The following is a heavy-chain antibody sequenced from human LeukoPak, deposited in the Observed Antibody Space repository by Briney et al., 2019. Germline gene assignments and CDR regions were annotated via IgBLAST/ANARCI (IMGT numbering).Heavy chain of an antibody. Sequence: GGSLRLSCAASGFTFSNAWMSWVRQAPGKGLEWVGRIKSKTDGGTTDYAAPVKGRFTISRDDSKNTLYLQMNSLKTEDTAVYYCTTDQYYYDSSCYYSFFDYWGQGTLVTVSS. CDR2: IKSKTDGGTT. J-gene: IGHJ4*02. V-gene: IGHV3-15*01. CDR3: TTDQYYYDSSCYYSFFDY. D-gene: IGHD3-22*01. CDR1: GFTFSNAW.